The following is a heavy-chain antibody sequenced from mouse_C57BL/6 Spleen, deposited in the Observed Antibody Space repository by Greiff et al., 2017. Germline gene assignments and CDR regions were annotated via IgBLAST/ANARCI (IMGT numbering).Heavy chain of an antibody. D-gene: IGHD2-4*01. Sequence: ESGPGLVKPSQSLSLTCSVTGYSITSGYYWNWIRQFPGNKLEWMGYISYDGSNNYNPSLKNRISITRDTSKNQFFLKLNSVTTEDTATYYCARVPYDYDRSSFDVWGTGTTVTVSS. CDR2: ISYDGSN. CDR3: ARVPYDYDRSSFDV. V-gene: IGHV3-6*01. CDR1: GYSITSGYY. J-gene: IGHJ1*03.